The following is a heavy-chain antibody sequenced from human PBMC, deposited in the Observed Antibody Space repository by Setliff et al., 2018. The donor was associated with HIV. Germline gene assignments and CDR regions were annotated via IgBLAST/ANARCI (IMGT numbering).Heavy chain of an antibody. D-gene: IGHD6-19*01. CDR1: GFTFSSYE. CDR2: ISSSGSIT. Sequence: GGSLRLSCAASGFTFSSYEMNWVRQAPGKGLEWVSYISSSGSITYYADSVKGRFTISRDNAKNSLYLQMNSLRDEDTAVYYCASGGWSTYYYCGMDVWGQGTTVTVSS. CDR3: ASGGWSTYYYCGMDV. V-gene: IGHV3-48*03. J-gene: IGHJ6*02.